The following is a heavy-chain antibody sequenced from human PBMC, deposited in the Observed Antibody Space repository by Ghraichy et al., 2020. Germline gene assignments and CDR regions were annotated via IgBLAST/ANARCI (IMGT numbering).Heavy chain of an antibody. Sequence: GGSLRLSCAVSGFTVSRNFMSWVRQAPGKGLEWVSSIYTGGNAYYEASVKDRFTISRDNSKNTLYLQMTSLRADDSAVYYCARDLIGRDYPGHWGQGTLVTVSS. D-gene: IGHD5-24*01. CDR1: GFTVSRNF. V-gene: IGHV3-53*01. J-gene: IGHJ4*02. CDR2: IYTGGNA. CDR3: ARDLIGRDYPGH.